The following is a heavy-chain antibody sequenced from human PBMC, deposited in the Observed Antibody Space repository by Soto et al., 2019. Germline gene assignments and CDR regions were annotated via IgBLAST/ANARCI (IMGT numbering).Heavy chain of an antibody. CDR3: AREGVYYYYGMDV. CDR2: IYYSGTT. V-gene: IGHV4-39*02. Sequence: SETLSLTCTVSGASISSSNYYWGWIRQPPGKGLEWIGSIYYSGTTYNNPSLKSRVTISVDTSKNQFSLKLSSVTAADTAVYHCAREGVYYYYGMDVWGQGTTVT. J-gene: IGHJ6*02. CDR1: GASISSSNYY. D-gene: IGHD3-16*01.